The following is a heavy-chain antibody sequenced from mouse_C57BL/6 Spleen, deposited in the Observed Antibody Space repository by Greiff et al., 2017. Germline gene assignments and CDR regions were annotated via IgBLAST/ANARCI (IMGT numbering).Heavy chain of an antibody. V-gene: IGHV7-3*01. CDR2: IRNKANGYTT. D-gene: IGHD1-1*01. CDR1: GFTFTDYY. J-gene: IGHJ1*03. Sequence: DVMLVESGGGLVQPGGSLSLSCAASGFTFTDYYMSWVRQPPGKALEWLGFIRNKANGYTTEYSASVKGRFTISRDTSHSILYLQMNALSAEDSATSYCACSPYYYGSSYWYFGVWGTGTTVTVAS. CDR3: ACSPYYYGSSYWYFGV.